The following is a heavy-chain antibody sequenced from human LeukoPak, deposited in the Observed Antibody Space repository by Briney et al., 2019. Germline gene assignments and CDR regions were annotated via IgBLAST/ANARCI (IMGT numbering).Heavy chain of an antibody. V-gene: IGHV3-23*01. Sequence: GGSLRLSCGASGFTFSSYAMSWVRQAPGKGLEWVSAISGSGGSTYYADSVKGRFTISRDNPKNTLFLQMNSLRPEDTAVYYCAKEPRWEQLHSFDIWGQGTTVTVSS. CDR3: AKEPRWEQLHSFDI. J-gene: IGHJ3*02. CDR1: GFTFSSYA. D-gene: IGHD1/OR15-1a*01. CDR2: ISGSGGST.